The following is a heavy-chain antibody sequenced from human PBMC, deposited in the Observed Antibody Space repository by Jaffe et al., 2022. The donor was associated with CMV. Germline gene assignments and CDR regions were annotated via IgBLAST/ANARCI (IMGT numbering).Heavy chain of an antibody. J-gene: IGHJ4*02. CDR1: GFTFSSYG. V-gene: IGHV3-33*01. D-gene: IGHD1-26*01. CDR2: IWYDGSNK. CDR3: ARSWSLGATAAFDY. Sequence: QVQLVESGGGVVQPGRSLRLSCAASGFTFSSYGMHWVRQAPGKGLEWVAVIWYDGSNKYYADSVKGRFTISRDNSKNTLYLQMNSLRAEDTAVYYCARSWSLGATAAFDYWGQGTLVTVSS.